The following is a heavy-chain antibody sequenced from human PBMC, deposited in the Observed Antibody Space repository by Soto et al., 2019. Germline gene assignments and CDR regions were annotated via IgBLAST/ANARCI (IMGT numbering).Heavy chain of an antibody. D-gene: IGHD3-10*01. Sequence: SETLSLTCAVYGGSFSGYYWSWIRQPPGKGLEWIGEINHSGSTNYNPSLKSRVTISVDTSKNQFSLKLSSVTAADTAVYYCARGKYYGSGSYYQFDYWGQGTLVTVSS. V-gene: IGHV4-34*01. CDR1: GGSFSGYY. J-gene: IGHJ4*02. CDR2: INHSGST. CDR3: ARGKYYGSGSYYQFDY.